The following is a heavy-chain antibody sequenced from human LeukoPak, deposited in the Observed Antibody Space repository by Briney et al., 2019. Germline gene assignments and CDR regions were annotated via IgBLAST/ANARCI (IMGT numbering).Heavy chain of an antibody. D-gene: IGHD3-22*01. J-gene: IGHJ4*02. CDR2: IIPIIQIT. CDR3: AWHPSSGEFYFDS. V-gene: IGHV1-69*02. CDR1: GGTFSSYS. Sequence: SVKVSCKASGGTFSSYSLSWVRQAPGQGLEWMGRIIPIIQITNCAQKFQGRVTITADKSTTTAYLELSSLRSEDTAVYYCAWHPSSGEFYFDSWGQGTLVTVSS.